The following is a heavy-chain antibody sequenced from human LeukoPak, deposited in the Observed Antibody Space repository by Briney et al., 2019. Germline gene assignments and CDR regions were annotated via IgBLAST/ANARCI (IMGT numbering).Heavy chain of an antibody. CDR2: INPSGGNT. D-gene: IGHD1-26*01. J-gene: IGHJ4*02. CDR1: GYTSTSYY. CDR3: ARGLGGSYSASYFDY. Sequence: ASVKVSCKASGYTSTSYYMHWVRQASGQGLEWMGIINPSGGNTNYAQKFQGRVTMTRDTSTSTVYMELSSLRSEDTAVYYCARGLGGSYSASYFDYWGQGTLVTVSS. V-gene: IGHV1-46*01.